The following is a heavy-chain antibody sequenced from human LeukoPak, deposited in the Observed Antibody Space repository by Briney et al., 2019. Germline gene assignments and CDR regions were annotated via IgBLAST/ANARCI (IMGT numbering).Heavy chain of an antibody. CDR2: MNPNSGHT. CDR3: ARYLLLRYFDPSSDNWFDP. J-gene: IGHJ5*02. V-gene: IGHV1-8*01. D-gene: IGHD3-9*01. CDR1: GYTFTNYD. Sequence: ASVKVSCKASGYTFTNYDIHWVRQATGQGLEWMGWMNPNSGHTGYAQKFQGRVTMTRNTSISTAYTELSSLRSEDTAVYYCARYLLLRYFDPSSDNWFDPWGQGTLVTVSS.